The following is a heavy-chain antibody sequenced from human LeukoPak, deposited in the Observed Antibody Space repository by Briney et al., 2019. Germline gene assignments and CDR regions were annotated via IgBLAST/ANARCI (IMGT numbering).Heavy chain of an antibody. D-gene: IGHD3-9*01. Sequence: PGGSLRLSCAASGFTFDDYAMHWVRQAPGKGLEWVSGISWNSGSIVYADSGKGRFTISRDNAKNSLYLQMNSLRAEDTALYYCAKGPKNYDILTGANWFDPWGQGTLVTVSS. CDR2: ISWNSGSI. J-gene: IGHJ5*02. CDR1: GFTFDDYA. CDR3: AKGPKNYDILTGANWFDP. V-gene: IGHV3-9*01.